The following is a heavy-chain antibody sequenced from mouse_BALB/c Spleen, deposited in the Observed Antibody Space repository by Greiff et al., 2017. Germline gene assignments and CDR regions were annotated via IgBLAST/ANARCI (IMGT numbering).Heavy chain of an antibody. J-gene: IGHJ3*01. CDR1: GYTFTSYY. CDR2: INPSNGGT. V-gene: IGHV1S81*02. CDR3: TRGRYGTAWFAY. Sequence: VKLQQSGAELVKPGASVKLSCKASGYTFTSYYMYWVKQRPGQGLEWIGEINPSNGGTNFNEKFKSKATLTVDKSSSTAYMQLSSLTSEDSAVYYCTRGRYGTAWFAYWGQGTLVTVSA. D-gene: IGHD2-10*02.